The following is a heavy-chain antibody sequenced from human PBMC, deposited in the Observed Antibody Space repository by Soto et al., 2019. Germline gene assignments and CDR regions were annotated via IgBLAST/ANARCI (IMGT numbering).Heavy chain of an antibody. V-gene: IGHV4-59*01. D-gene: IGHD3-22*01. Sequence: LSLTCTVSGGSISSYYWSWIRQPPGKGLEWIGYIYYSGSTNYNPSLKSRVTISVDTSKNQFSLKLSSVTAADTAVYYCARGAYYYDSSGYERRLPLDYWGQGTLVTVSS. CDR2: IYYSGST. J-gene: IGHJ4*02. CDR1: GGSISSYY. CDR3: ARGAYYYDSSGYERRLPLDY.